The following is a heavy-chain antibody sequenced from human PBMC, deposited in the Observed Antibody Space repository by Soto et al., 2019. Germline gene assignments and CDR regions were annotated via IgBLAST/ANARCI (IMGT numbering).Heavy chain of an antibody. CDR2: IYYSGST. CDR1: GDSISSGDYY. D-gene: IGHD2-2*01. Sequence: SETLSLTCTVSGDSISSGDYYWSWIRQPPGKGLEWIGYIYYSGSTYYNPSLMSRVTISVDTSKNQFSLKLSSVTAADTAVYYCARCASRCSLGFWGQGTLVTVSS. V-gene: IGHV4-30-4*01. CDR3: ARCASRCSLGF. J-gene: IGHJ4*02.